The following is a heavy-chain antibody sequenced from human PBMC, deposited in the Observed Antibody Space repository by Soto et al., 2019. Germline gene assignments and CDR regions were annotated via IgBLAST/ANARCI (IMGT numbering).Heavy chain of an antibody. CDR3: ARAGGSGDLADYFQD. D-gene: IGHD3-16*01. CDR2: IFYDGST. V-gene: IGHV4-28*03. J-gene: IGHJ1*01. Sequence: SETLSLTCAVSGYSITNSNWWGWIRQPPGKGLEWIGFIFYDGSTYYSPSLKSRITMSVDTSKNQFSLNLSSVTAADTAVYYCARAGGSGDLADYFQDWGQGTLVTVSS. CDR1: GYSITNSNW.